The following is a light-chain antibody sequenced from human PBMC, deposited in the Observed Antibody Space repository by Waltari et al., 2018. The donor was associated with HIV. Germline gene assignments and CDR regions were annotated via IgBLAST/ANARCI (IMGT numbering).Light chain of an antibody. Sequence: QSGLTQPPSASGTPGQRVTISCSGSTSNIGRNTVNWYQQLPGTAPKFLIYSDGMRPSGVPDRFSGSRSGTPASLAISGLQSEDEGDYDCATWDDSLNVGMFGGGTKVTVL. J-gene: IGLJ3*02. CDR1: TSNIGRNT. CDR3: ATWDDSLNVGM. V-gene: IGLV1-44*01. CDR2: SDG.